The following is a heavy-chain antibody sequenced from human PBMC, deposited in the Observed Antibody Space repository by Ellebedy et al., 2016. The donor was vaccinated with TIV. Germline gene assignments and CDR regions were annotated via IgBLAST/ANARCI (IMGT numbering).Heavy chain of an antibody. D-gene: IGHD3-22*01. CDR2: IYYSGST. CDR1: GGPISSHY. V-gene: IGHV4-59*11. Sequence: SETLSLXXTVSGGPISSHYWSWIRQLPGKGLEWIGYIYYSGSTNYNPSLKSRVTISVDTSKNQLSVRLNSVTAADTAVYYCARDRGDYDTAWFDPWGQGTLVIVSS. J-gene: IGHJ5*02. CDR3: ARDRGDYDTAWFDP.